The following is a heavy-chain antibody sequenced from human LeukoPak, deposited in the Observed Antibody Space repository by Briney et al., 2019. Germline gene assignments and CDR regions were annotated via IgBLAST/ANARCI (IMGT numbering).Heavy chain of an antibody. D-gene: IGHD3-22*01. CDR3: AKATYDSSGYYDYYFDY. CDR2: ISSSSSYI. Sequence: GGSLRLSCAASGFTFSSYSMNWVRQAPGEGLEWVSSISSSSSYIYYADSVKGRFTISRDNSKNTLYLQMNSLRAEDTAVYYCAKATYDSSGYYDYYFDYWGQGTLVTVSS. CDR1: GFTFSSYS. J-gene: IGHJ4*02. V-gene: IGHV3-21*04.